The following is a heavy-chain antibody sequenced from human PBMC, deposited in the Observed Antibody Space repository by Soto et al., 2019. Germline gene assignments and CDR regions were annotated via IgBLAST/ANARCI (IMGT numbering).Heavy chain of an antibody. J-gene: IGHJ4*02. V-gene: IGHV3-23*01. CDR3: AKVLGVVVVAATRVSGDLPLGY. D-gene: IGHD2-15*01. Sequence: PGGSLRLSCAASGFTFSSYAMSWVRQAPGKGLEWVSAISGSGGSTYYADSVKGRFTISRDNSKNTLYLQMNSLRAEDTAVYYCAKVLGVVVVAATRVSGDLPLGYWGQGTLVTVSS. CDR1: GFTFSSYA. CDR2: ISGSGGST.